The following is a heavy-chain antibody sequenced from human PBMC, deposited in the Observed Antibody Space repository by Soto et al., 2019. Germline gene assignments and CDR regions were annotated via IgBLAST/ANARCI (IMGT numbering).Heavy chain of an antibody. Sequence: SETLSLTCTVSGGSISSSSYYWVWIRHPPGKGLEWIGSIYYSGSTYYNPSLKSRVTISVDTSKNQFSLKLSSVTAADTAVYYCARQKVGATLYYYYGMDVWGQGTTVTVS. CDR2: IYYSGST. CDR1: GGSISSSSYY. D-gene: IGHD1-26*01. J-gene: IGHJ6*02. CDR3: ARQKVGATLYYYYGMDV. V-gene: IGHV4-39*01.